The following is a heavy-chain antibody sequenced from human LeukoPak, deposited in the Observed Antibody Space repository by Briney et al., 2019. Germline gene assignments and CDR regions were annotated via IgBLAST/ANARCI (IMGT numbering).Heavy chain of an antibody. CDR3: ARDHFGPLDY. D-gene: IGHD3-10*01. J-gene: IGHJ4*02. V-gene: IGHV4-59*01. CDR2: IYYSGST. CDR1: GGSISSYY. Sequence: SETLSLTCTVSGGSISSYYWSWNRQPPGKGLEWIGYIYYSGSTNYNPSLKSRVTISVDTSKNQFSLKLSSVTAADTAVYYCARDHFGPLDYWGQGTLVTVSS.